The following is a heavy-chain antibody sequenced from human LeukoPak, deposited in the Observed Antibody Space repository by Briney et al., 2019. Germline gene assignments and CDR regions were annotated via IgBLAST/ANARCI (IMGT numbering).Heavy chain of an antibody. Sequence: ASVKVSCKASGYSFTSNYIHWVRQAPGQGLEWMGMIYPRDGSTSYAQKFQGRVTVTRDTSTSTVYMELSSLRSEDTAVYYCAREQTIPYGMDVWGQGTTVTVSS. CDR2: IYPRDGST. V-gene: IGHV1-46*01. CDR3: AREQTIPYGMDV. CDR1: GYSFTSNY. J-gene: IGHJ6*02. D-gene: IGHD5-24*01.